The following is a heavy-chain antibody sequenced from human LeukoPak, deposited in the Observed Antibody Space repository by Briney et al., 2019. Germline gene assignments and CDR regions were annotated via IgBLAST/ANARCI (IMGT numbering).Heavy chain of an antibody. J-gene: IGHJ6*03. CDR1: GFSFSATW. D-gene: IGHD1-1*01. CDR2: ITSDGFST. CDR3: VAGTYYYYMDV. Sequence: PGGSLRLSCAASGFSFSATWMHWVRQSPGKGLVWVARITSDGFSTTYAESVKGRFTISRDNAKNTLYLQMNSLRAEDTAVYYCVAGTYYYYMDVWGKGTTVTISS. V-gene: IGHV3-74*03.